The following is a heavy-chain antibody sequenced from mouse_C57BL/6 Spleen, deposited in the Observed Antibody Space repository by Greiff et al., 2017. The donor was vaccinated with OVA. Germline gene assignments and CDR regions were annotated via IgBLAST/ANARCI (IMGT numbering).Heavy chain of an antibody. CDR1: GYTFTSYW. J-gene: IGHJ1*03. CDR2: IDPSDSYT. CDR3: ARTLRLGYFDV. Sequence: VQVQQPGAELVMPGASVKLSCKASGYTFTSYWMHWVKQRPGQGLEWIGEIDPSDSYTNYNQKFKGKSTLTVDKSSSTAYMQLSSLTSEDSAVYYCARTLRLGYFDVWGTGTTVTVSS. V-gene: IGHV1-69*01.